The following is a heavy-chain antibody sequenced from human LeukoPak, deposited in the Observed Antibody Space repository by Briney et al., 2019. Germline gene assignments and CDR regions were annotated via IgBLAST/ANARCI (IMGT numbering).Heavy chain of an antibody. D-gene: IGHD1-26*01. J-gene: IGHJ4*02. CDR1: GFTFSSYS. CDR3: ATSYRYSGSHDY. V-gene: IGHV3-21*01. CDR2: ISSSSYI. Sequence: GGSLRLSCAASGFTFSSYSMNWVRQAPGKGLEWVSSISSSSYIYYADSVKGRFTISRDNAKNSLYLQMNSLRAEDTAVYYCATSYRYSGSHDYWGQGTLVTVSS.